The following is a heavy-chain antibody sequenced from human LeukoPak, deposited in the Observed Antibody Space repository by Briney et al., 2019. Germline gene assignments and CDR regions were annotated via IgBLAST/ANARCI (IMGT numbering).Heavy chain of an antibody. J-gene: IGHJ4*02. CDR1: VYTFTGYY. CDR2: INPNSGGT. D-gene: IGHD3-16*01. Sequence: VSVKVSCKASVYTFTGYYMHWVRQAPGQGLEWMGWINPNSGGTKYAQKFQGRVTMTRDTSISTAYMELSRLRSDDTAVYYCASGSLASYFDHWGQGTLVTASS. V-gene: IGHV1-2*02. CDR3: ASGSLASYFDH.